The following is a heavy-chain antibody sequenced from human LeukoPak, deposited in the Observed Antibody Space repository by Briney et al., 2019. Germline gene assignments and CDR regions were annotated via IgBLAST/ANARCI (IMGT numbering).Heavy chain of an antibody. CDR2: ISAYNGNT. CDR1: GYTFTNYD. J-gene: IGHJ4*02. CDR3: ARDVDIVADRRPFDY. D-gene: IGHD5-12*01. V-gene: IGHV1-18*01. Sequence: ASVKVSCKASGYTFTNYDINWVRQAPGQGLEWMGWISAYNGNTNYAQKLQGRVTMTTDTSTSTAYMELRSLRSDDTAVYYCARDVDIVADRRPFDYWGQGTLVTVSS.